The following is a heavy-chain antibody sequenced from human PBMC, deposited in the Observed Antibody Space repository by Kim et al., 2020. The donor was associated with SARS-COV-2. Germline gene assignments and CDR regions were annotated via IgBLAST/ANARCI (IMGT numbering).Heavy chain of an antibody. J-gene: IGHJ4*02. V-gene: IGHV3-33*01. D-gene: IGHD3-22*01. CDR3: ARDPAGNYDSSGYFDY. CDR2: IWYDGSNK. CDR1: GFTFSSYG. Sequence: GGSLRLSCAASGFTFSSYGMHWVRQAPGKGLEWVAVIWYDGSNKYYADSVKGRFTISRDNSKNTLYLQMNSLRAEDTAVYYCARDPAGNYDSSGYFDYWGQGTLVTVSS.